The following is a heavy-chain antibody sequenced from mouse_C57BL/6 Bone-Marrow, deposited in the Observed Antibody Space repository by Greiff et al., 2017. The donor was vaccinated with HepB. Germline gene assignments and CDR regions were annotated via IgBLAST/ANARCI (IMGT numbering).Heavy chain of an antibody. D-gene: IGHD4-1*01. Sequence: VQLQQPGAELVKPGASVKLSCKASGYTFTSYWMQWVKQRPGQGLEWIGEIDPSDSYTNYNQKFKGKATLTVDTSSSTAYMQLSCLTSEDSAVYYCARRDWDGFAYWGQGTLVTVSA. CDR3: ARRDWDGFAY. CDR1: GYTFTSYW. V-gene: IGHV1-50*01. J-gene: IGHJ3*01. CDR2: IDPSDSYT.